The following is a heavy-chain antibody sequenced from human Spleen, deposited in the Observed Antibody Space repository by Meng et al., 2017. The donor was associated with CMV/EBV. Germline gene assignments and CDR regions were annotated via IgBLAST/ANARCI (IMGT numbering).Heavy chain of an antibody. D-gene: IGHD3-3*01. CDR3: ARTKYYDFWSGYYPLLDAFDI. CDR2: ISNNGRT. CDR1: GDSISSYY. V-gene: IGHV4-59*01. J-gene: IGHJ3*02. Sequence: SETLSLTCTVSGDSISSYYWNWIRQSPGKGPEWIGYISNNGRTNYNPSLRSRVTISVDTSKNHFSLKLTSVTAADTAVYYCARTKYYDFWSGYYPLLDAFDIWGQGTKVTVSS.